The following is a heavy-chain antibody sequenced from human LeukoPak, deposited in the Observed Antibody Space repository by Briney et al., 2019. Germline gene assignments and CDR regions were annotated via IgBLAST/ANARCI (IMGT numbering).Heavy chain of an antibody. CDR1: GGSFSAYY. CDR3: TANPHRDGPLNG. CDR2: INHSGSI. Sequence: PSETLSLTCAVYGGSFSAYYWSWIRQPPRRGLEWIGEINHSGSINYNPSLKSRVTMSVDTSKNQLSLKLRSVTAADTAVYYCTANPHRDGPLNGGGQGTLVTVSS. J-gene: IGHJ4*02. V-gene: IGHV4-34*01. D-gene: IGHD5-24*01.